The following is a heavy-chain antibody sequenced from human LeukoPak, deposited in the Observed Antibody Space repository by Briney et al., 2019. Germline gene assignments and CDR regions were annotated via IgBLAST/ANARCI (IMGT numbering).Heavy chain of an antibody. CDR1: GFTFSSYA. J-gene: IGHJ4*02. D-gene: IGHD3-16*01. V-gene: IGHV3-23*01. CDR3: AKGVLRAGGDY. Sequence: GGSPTLSCAASGFTFSSYAMTWVRQAPGKGLEWVSSIIGSGSNTYYADSVKGRFTISRDNSKNTLYLQMNSLRAEDTAVYYCAKGVLRAGGDYWGQGTLVTVSS. CDR2: IIGSGSNT.